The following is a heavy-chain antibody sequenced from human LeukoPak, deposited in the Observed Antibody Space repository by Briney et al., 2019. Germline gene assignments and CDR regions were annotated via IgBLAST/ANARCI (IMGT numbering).Heavy chain of an antibody. D-gene: IGHD2-2*02. Sequence: GGSLRLSCAASGFTVSSNYMSWARQAPGKGLEWVSVIYSGGSTYYADSVKGRFTISRDNSKNTLYLHMNSLRAEDTAVYYCARVVDCSSTSCYTYYYYYYMDVWGKGTTVTVSS. V-gene: IGHV3-53*01. CDR2: IYSGGST. J-gene: IGHJ6*03. CDR1: GFTVSSNY. CDR3: ARVVDCSSTSCYTYYYYYYMDV.